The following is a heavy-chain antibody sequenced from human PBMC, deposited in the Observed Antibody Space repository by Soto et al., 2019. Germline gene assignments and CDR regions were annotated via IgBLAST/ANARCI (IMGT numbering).Heavy chain of an antibody. CDR2: IYPVDSDT. D-gene: IGHD3-22*01. CDR1: GYSFTSYW. V-gene: IGHV5-51*01. J-gene: IGHJ3*02. Sequence: PGESRKVSCKGSGYSFTSYWIGWVRQMPGKGLEWMGIIYPVDSDTRYSPSFQGQVTISADKSISTAYLQWSSVKASDTAMYYCARLLFYFDSSGYGFDIWGPGTMVTVSS. CDR3: ARLLFYFDSSGYGFDI.